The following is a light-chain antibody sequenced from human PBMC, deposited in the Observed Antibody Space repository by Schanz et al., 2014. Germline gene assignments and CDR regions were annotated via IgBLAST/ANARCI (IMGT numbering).Light chain of an antibody. CDR3: QQYHNRPAIT. J-gene: IGKJ5*01. CDR1: QSVSSN. Sequence: EIVMTQSPATLSVSPGERATLSCRASQSVSSNLAWYQQKPGQAPRLLIYGASTRATGIPARFSGSGSGTEFTLTISSLQSEDFAVYYCQQYHNRPAITFGQGTRLEIK. CDR2: GAS. V-gene: IGKV3-15*01.